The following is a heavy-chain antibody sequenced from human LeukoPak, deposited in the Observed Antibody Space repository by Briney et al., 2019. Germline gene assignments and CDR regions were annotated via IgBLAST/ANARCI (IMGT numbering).Heavy chain of an antibody. Sequence: GASVTVSCKASGYTFTGYYMHWVRQAPGQGLEWMGWINPNSGGTNYAQKFQGRVTMTRDTSISTAYMELSRLRSDDTAVYYCAREQQLVLVGGMDVWGQGTTVTVSS. V-gene: IGHV1-2*02. CDR1: GYTFTGYY. D-gene: IGHD6-13*01. CDR3: AREQQLVLVGGMDV. CDR2: INPNSGGT. J-gene: IGHJ6*02.